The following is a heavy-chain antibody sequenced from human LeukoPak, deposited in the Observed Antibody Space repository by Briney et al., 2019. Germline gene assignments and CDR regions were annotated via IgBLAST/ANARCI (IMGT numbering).Heavy chain of an antibody. D-gene: IGHD6-13*01. J-gene: IGHJ4*02. CDR3: ARDLSSRDAF. Sequence: GGSLRLSCAASGFTVSNYWMSWVRQAPGEGLEWVACIHQNGGTEYYVDSVKGRFAISRDISKNSLHLQMSSLTVEDTAVYYCARDLSSRDAFWGQGTLVIVSS. CDR1: GFTVSNYW. CDR2: IHQNGGTE. V-gene: IGHV3-7*03.